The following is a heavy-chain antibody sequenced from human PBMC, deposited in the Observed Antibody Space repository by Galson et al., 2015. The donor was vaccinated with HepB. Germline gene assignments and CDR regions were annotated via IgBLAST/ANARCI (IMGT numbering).Heavy chain of an antibody. CDR1: GFTFSSYW. Sequence: SLRLSCAASGFTFSSYWMHWVRQAPGKGLVWVSRINSGGSYTTYADSVKGRFTISRDNAKNTLYLQMNSLRAEDAAVYYCARARAPGGNFDYWGQGTLVTVSS. V-gene: IGHV3-74*01. CDR3: ARARAPGGNFDY. CDR2: INSGGSYT. D-gene: IGHD1-1*01. J-gene: IGHJ4*02.